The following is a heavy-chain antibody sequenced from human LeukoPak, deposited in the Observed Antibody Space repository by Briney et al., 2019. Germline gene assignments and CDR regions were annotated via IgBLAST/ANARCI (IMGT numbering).Heavy chain of an antibody. D-gene: IGHD2-15*01. J-gene: IGHJ4*02. CDR1: GFTFSSYA. V-gene: IGHV3-23*01. CDR3: AKTSIVVVVAASHFDY. CDR2: ISGSGGST. Sequence: GGSLRLSCAASGFTFSSYAMSWVRQAPGKGLEWVSAISGSGGSTYYADSVKGRFTMSRDNSKNTLYLQMNSLRAEDTAVYYCAKTSIVVVVAASHFDYWGQGTLVTVSS.